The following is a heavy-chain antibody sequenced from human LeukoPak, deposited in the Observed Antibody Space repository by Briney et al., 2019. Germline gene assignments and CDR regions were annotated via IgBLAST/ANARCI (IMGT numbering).Heavy chain of an antibody. CDR1: GFKFDDYA. J-gene: IGHJ4*02. D-gene: IGHD1-26*01. V-gene: IGHV3-9*01. CDR2: SNWDGNNI. CDR3: ARDRGGSY. Sequence: GRSLRLSCAASGFKFDDYAMHWVRQVPGKGLEWVSGSNWDGNNIGYADSVKGRFTISRDNAKNSLYLQMNSLRAEDTAVYYCARDRGGSYWGQGTLVTVSS.